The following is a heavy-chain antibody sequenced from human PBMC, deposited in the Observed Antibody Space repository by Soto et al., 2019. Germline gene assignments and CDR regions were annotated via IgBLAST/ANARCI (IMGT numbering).Heavy chain of an antibody. CDR2: INANNGGA. Sequence: QVQLVQSGAEVKKPGASVKVSCKASGYTFTDYHIHGVRQAPGQGLEFMGWINANNGGAGSAQQFQGRVTVTRDTSITTVYMELSNLRSDDTAVYYCAREGGSETLQPSYNWFDTWGQGTLVTVSS. V-gene: IGHV1-2*02. J-gene: IGHJ5*02. CDR1: GYTFTDYH. CDR3: AREGGSETLQPSYNWFDT. D-gene: IGHD6-25*01.